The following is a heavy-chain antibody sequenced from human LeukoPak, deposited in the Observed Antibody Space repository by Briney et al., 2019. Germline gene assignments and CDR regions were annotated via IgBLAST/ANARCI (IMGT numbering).Heavy chain of an antibody. J-gene: IGHJ4*02. D-gene: IGHD2-2*01. V-gene: IGHV3-30-3*01. Sequence: PGGSLRLSCAASGFTFSSYAMHWVRQAPGKGLDWVSVISYDGNNKYYADSVKGRFTISRDNSKNTLYLQVNSLRPEDTAVYYCARDPFGQGWGYCSSTSCYPDYWGQGTLVTVSS. CDR3: ARDPFGQGWGYCSSTSCYPDY. CDR1: GFTFSSYA. CDR2: ISYDGNNK.